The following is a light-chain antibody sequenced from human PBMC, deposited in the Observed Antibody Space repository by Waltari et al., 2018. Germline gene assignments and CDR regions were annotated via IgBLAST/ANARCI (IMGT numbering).Light chain of an antibody. J-gene: IGKJ1*01. CDR1: QSIGSK. CDR3: QQYNNWPPGT. Sequence: ETVVTQSPATLSVSPGERVTLSCRTSQSIGSKLAWYQQKPGQSPRLLIYGASIRATGIPARFSGSSSETEFTLTISSLQSEDFAVYYCQQYNNWPPGTFGQGTKVEI. V-gene: IGKV3-15*01. CDR2: GAS.